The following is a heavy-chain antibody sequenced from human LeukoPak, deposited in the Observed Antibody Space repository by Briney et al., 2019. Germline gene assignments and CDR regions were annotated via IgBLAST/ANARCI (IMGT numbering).Heavy chain of an antibody. CDR1: GGTFSSYA. J-gene: IGHJ4*02. CDR3: ARSHGSGSYYNLNDY. CDR2: ISAYNGNT. D-gene: IGHD3-10*01. V-gene: IGHV1-18*01. Sequence: ASVKVSCKASGGTFSSYAISWVRQAPGQGLEWMGWISAYNGNTNYAQKLQGRVTMTTDTSTSTAYMELRSLRSDDTAVYYCARSHGSGSYYNLNDYWGQGALVTVSS.